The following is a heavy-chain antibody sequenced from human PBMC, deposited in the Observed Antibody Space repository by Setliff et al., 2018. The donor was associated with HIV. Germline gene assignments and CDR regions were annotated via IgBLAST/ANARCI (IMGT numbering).Heavy chain of an antibody. CDR2: INPNNGGT. J-gene: IGHJ4*02. CDR1: GYTFTGYY. V-gene: IGHV1-2*02. Sequence: ASVKVSCKASGYTFTGYYMHWVRQAPGQGLEWMGWINPNNGGTNFAHKFQGRVTLTSDTSISTAYMELLRLRSDDTSVFYCVRGGDYCSSTSCYDPFDSWGQGTPVTVSS. CDR3: VRGGDYCSSTSCYDPFDS. D-gene: IGHD2-2*01.